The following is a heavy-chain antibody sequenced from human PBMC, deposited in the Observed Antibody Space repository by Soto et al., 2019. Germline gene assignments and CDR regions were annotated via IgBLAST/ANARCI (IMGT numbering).Heavy chain of an antibody. Sequence: QVQLVQSGAEVKKPGSSVKVSCTASGGPFSSYAINWVRQAPGQGLEWMGVITPMFGAPHYAQNFKGRITVTGDKSMNTAYMELSSLTSGDTAVYFGARVFTGRWFDPWGQGTLVTVSS. CDR2: ITPMFGAP. V-gene: IGHV1-69*06. D-gene: IGHD3-10*02. J-gene: IGHJ5*02. CDR1: GGPFSSYA. CDR3: ARVFTGRWFDP.